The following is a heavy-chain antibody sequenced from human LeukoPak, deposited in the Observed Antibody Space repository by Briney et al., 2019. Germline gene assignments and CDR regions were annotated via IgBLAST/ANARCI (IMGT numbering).Heavy chain of an antibody. CDR1: GFTFSDYY. CDR3: ARAFSSDSRAAGPDH. Sequence: PGGSLRLSCAASGFTFSDYYMNWIRQAPGKGLEWVSYISGSGSIIYYADSVKGRFTISRDNAKNSLFLQMNSLRAEDTAVYYCARAFSSDSRAAGPDHWGQGTLVTVS. J-gene: IGHJ4*02. V-gene: IGHV3-11*01. CDR2: ISGSGSII. D-gene: IGHD6-25*01.